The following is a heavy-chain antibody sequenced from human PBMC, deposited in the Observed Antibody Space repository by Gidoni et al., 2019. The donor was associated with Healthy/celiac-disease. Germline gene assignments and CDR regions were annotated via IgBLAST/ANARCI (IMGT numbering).Heavy chain of an antibody. D-gene: IGHD6-13*01. CDR3: ARGGPSSSWYYFDY. J-gene: IGHJ4*02. V-gene: IGHV4-34*01. Sequence: QVQLQQWGAGLLKPPETLSLTCAVYGGSVSGYYWSWIRQPPGKGLGWIGEINHSGSTNYHPSLKSRVTISVDTSKNQFSLKLSSVTAADTAVYYCARGGPSSSWYYFDYWGQGTLVTVSS. CDR1: GGSVSGYY. CDR2: INHSGST.